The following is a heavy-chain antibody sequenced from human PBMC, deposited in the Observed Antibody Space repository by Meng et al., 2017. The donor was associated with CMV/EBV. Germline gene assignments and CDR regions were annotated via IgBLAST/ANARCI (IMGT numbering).Heavy chain of an antibody. J-gene: IGHJ4*02. CDR3: ARVADLAFDY. Sequence: GESLKISCAASGFTFSSYWMSWVRQAPGKGLEWVANIKQDGSEKYYVDSVKGRFTISRDNAKNSLYLQMNSLRAEDTAVYYCARVADLAFDYWGQGTLVTVSS. CDR2: IKQDGSEK. V-gene: IGHV3-7*01. CDR1: GFTFSSYW. D-gene: IGHD3-3*01.